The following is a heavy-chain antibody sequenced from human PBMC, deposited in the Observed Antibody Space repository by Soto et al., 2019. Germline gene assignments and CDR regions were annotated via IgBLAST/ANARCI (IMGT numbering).Heavy chain of an antibody. Sequence: SVKVSCKASGYTFTSYAMHWVRQAPVQRLEWMGWINAGNGNTKYSQKFQGRVTITRDTSASTAYMELSSLRSEDTAVYYCARDQYLYGDYTTYYYYYGMDVWGQGTTVTV. V-gene: IGHV1-3*01. J-gene: IGHJ6*02. CDR1: GYTFTSYA. CDR3: ARDQYLYGDYTTYYYYYGMDV. D-gene: IGHD4-17*01. CDR2: INAGNGNT.